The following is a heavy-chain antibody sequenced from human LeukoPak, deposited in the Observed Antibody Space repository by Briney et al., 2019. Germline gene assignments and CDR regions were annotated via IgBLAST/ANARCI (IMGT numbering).Heavy chain of an antibody. D-gene: IGHD3-10*01. CDR2: IWYDGTKK. Sequence: QPGGSLRLSCAASGFTFSSYPMHWVRQAPGKGLEWVGVIWYDGTKKYYADFVKGRFTISRDNSKNTLYLQMNSLRAEDTAVYYCARDPALWFGEFFPDLWGQGTLVTVSS. CDR1: GFTFSSYP. J-gene: IGHJ5*02. V-gene: IGHV3-33*08. CDR3: ARDPALWFGEFFPDL.